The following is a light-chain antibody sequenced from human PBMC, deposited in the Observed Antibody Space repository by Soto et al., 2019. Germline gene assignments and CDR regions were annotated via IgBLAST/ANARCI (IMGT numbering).Light chain of an antibody. Sequence: ILTQSPVTLSLSPGERATLSCRASQDVGTYVAWYQVRGGQAPRLLISGASKRATGIPDRINGGGSGADFILTINSLESRDSAVYFCQQGGNWPVTFGQGTRVEIK. CDR1: QDVGTY. V-gene: IGKV3D-11*01. J-gene: IGKJ5*01. CDR2: GAS. CDR3: QQGGNWPVT.